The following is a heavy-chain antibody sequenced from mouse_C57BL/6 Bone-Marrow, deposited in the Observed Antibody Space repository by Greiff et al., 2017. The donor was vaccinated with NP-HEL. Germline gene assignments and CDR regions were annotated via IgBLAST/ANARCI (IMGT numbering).Heavy chain of an antibody. Sequence: VQLKESGGDLVKPGGSLKLSCAASGFTFSSYGMSWVRQTPDKRLEWVATISSGGSYTYYPDSVKGRFTISRDNAKNTLYLQMSSLKSEDTAMYYCARRGTVPWFAYWGQGTLVTVSA. D-gene: IGHD3-3*01. CDR2: ISSGGSYT. J-gene: IGHJ3*01. CDR1: GFTFSSYG. CDR3: ARRGTVPWFAY. V-gene: IGHV5-6*01.